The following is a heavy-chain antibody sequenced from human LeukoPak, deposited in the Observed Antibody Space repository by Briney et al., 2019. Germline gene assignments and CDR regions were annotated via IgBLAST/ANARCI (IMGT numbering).Heavy chain of an antibody. CDR3: ARTSDIYCSSTSCYYYYYYGMDV. J-gene: IGHJ6*02. D-gene: IGHD2-2*01. Sequence: ASVKVSCKASGYTFTSYGISWVRRAPGQGLEWMGWISAYNGNTNYAQKLQGRVTMTTDTSTSTAYMELRSLRSDDTAVYYCARTSDIYCSSTSCYYYYYYGMDVWGQGTTVTVSS. V-gene: IGHV1-18*01. CDR1: GYTFTSYG. CDR2: ISAYNGNT.